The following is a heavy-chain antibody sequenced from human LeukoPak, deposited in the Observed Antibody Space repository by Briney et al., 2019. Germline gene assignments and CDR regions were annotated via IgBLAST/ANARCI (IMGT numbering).Heavy chain of an antibody. Sequence: SETLSLTCAVYGGSFSGYYWSWIRQPPGKGLEWIGEINHSGSTNYNPSLKSRVTISVDTSKNQFSLKLSSVTAADTAVYYCAREDVYPIAGGYGLNYWGQGTLVTVSS. CDR3: AREDVYPIAGGYGLNY. D-gene: IGHD6-13*01. J-gene: IGHJ4*02. CDR2: INHSGST. CDR1: GGSFSGYY. V-gene: IGHV4-34*01.